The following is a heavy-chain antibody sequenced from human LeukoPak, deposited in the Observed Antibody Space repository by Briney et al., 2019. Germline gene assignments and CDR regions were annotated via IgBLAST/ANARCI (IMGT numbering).Heavy chain of an antibody. CDR2: IYYSGST. V-gene: IGHV4-39*01. Sequence: SETLSLTCTVSGGSISSSSYYWGWIRQPPGKGLEWIGGIYYSGSTYYNPSLKSRVTISVDTSKNQFSLKLSSVTAADTAVYYCARHWGQGGTIYDYVWGSYPGFDPWGQGTLVTVSS. CDR3: ARHWGQGGTIYDYVWGSYPGFDP. J-gene: IGHJ5*02. CDR1: GGSISSSSYY. D-gene: IGHD3-16*02.